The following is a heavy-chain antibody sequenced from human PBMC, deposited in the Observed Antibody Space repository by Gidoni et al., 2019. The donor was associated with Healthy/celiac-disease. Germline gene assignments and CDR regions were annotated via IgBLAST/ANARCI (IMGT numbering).Heavy chain of an antibody. Sequence: EVQLVQSGAEVKKPGESLKTSCKGSGYSFTSYWIGWVRQMPGKGLEGMGIIYPGASDTRYSPSFQGQVTISADKSISTAYLQWSSLKASDTAMYYCARSGAMVQGVIHYFDYWGQGTLVTVSS. CDR1: GYSFTSYW. V-gene: IGHV5-51*01. D-gene: IGHD3-10*01. J-gene: IGHJ4*02. CDR3: ARSGAMVQGVIHYFDY. CDR2: IYPGASDT.